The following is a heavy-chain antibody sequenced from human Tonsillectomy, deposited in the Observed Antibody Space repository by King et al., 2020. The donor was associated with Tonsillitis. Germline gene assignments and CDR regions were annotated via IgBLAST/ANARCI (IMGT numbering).Heavy chain of an antibody. CDR1: GFTVSHNY. CDR2: TYSGGTT. V-gene: IGHV3-53*01. CDR3: ARDYSNGWWKFDL. D-gene: IGHD6-19*01. Sequence: VQLVESGGGLIQPGGSLRLSCAASGFTVSHNYMNWVRQAPGKGLEWVSFTYSGGTTYYADSVKGRFTISRDNSKNTLYLQMNSLRADDTAVYYCARDYSNGWWKFDLWGRGTLVTVSS. J-gene: IGHJ2*01.